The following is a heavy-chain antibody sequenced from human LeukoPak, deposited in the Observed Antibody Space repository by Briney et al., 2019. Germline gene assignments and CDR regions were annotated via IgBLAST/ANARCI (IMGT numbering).Heavy chain of an antibody. CDR2: IFSDAPTT. D-gene: IGHD2-21*02. V-gene: IGHV3-74*01. CDR3: ARELPREVTLDY. J-gene: IGHJ4*01. CDR1: GFPFSSYA. Sequence: PGGSLRLSCAASGFPFSSYAVSWVRQAPGKELEGVSRIFSDAPTTSYAESVKCRFTISRDNAKNTLYLQMTSLRAEDTAVYYCARELPREVTLDYWGQGTLVTVSP.